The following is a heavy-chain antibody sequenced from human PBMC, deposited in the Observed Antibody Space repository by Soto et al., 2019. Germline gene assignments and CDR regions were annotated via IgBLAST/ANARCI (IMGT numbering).Heavy chain of an antibody. J-gene: IGHJ6*03. V-gene: IGHV1-69*02. CDR1: GGTFSSYT. Sequence: SVKVSCKASGGTFSSYTISWVRQAPGQGLEWMGRIIPILGIANYAQKFQGRVKITADKSTSTAYMELSSLRSEDTAVYYCARGGPEGSGSYYTPTYYYYYYMDVWGKGTTVTVSS. CDR3: ARGGPEGSGSYYTPTYYYYYYMDV. D-gene: IGHD3-10*01. CDR2: IIPILGIA.